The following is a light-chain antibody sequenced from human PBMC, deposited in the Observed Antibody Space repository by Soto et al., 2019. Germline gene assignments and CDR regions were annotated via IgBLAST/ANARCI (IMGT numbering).Light chain of an antibody. CDR1: QSVSSY. CDR3: QRSGT. J-gene: IGKJ1*01. CDR2: DAS. V-gene: IGKV3-11*01. Sequence: EIVLTQSPATLSLSPGEGATLSCRASQSVSSYLAWYQQKPGQAPRLLIYDASNRATGIPARFSGSGSGTGFTLTISSLEPEDFAVYYCQRSGTFGQGTKVDIK.